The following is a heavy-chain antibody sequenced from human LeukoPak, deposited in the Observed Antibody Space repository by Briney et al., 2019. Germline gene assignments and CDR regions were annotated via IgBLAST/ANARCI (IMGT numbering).Heavy chain of an antibody. CDR3: ARQASSGWYDY. Sequence: SETLSLTCTVSDGSISSTSYYWGWIRQPPGKGLEWIGSIYYSGSTYYNPSLKSRVTISVDTSTNQFSLKLISVTAADTAVYYCARQASSGWYDYWGQGTLVTVSS. D-gene: IGHD6-19*01. V-gene: IGHV4-39*01. CDR1: DGSISSTSYY. CDR2: IYYSGST. J-gene: IGHJ4*02.